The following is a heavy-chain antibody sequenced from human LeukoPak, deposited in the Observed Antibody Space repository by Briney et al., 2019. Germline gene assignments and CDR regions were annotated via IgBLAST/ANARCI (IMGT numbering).Heavy chain of an antibody. D-gene: IGHD3-22*01. Sequence: GGSLRLSCAASGFTFRTSGMSWVRQAPGKGLEWVSAISGSGVSTYYADSVKGRFTISRDNSKNSLYLQMNSLRTEDTALYYCAKARGLIGGAFDLWGQGTMVTVSS. CDR2: ISGSGVST. CDR3: AKARGLIGGAFDL. J-gene: IGHJ3*01. CDR1: GFTFRTSG. V-gene: IGHV3-23*01.